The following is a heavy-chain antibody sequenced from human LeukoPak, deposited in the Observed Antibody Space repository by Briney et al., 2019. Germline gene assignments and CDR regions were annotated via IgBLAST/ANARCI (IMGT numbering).Heavy chain of an antibody. Sequence: GSLRLSCAVSGFSVSDYYMSWVRQAPGKGLEWVVLIRDSGEAFYADFARGRFAISRDESENTLYLQMNSLRVEDTAVYFCARDRAANQDWVEFDPWGQGTPVIVSS. D-gene: IGHD3/OR15-3a*01. J-gene: IGHJ5*02. CDR3: ARDRAANQDWVEFDP. CDR1: GFSVSDYY. CDR2: IRDSGEA. V-gene: IGHV3-66*03.